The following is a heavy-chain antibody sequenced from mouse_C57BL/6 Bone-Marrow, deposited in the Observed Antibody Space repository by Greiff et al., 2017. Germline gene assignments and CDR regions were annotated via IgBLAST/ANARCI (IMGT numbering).Heavy chain of an antibody. CDR1: GYSITSGYY. CDR3: ARGRVLRD. D-gene: IGHD1-1*01. Sequence: EVKLQESGPGLVKPSQSLSLTCSVTGYSITSGYYWNWIRQFPGNKLEWMGYISYDGSNNYNPSLKNRISITRDTSKNQFFLKLNSVTTEDTATYYCARGRVLRDWGQGTLVTVSA. J-gene: IGHJ3*01. CDR2: ISYDGSN. V-gene: IGHV3-6*01.